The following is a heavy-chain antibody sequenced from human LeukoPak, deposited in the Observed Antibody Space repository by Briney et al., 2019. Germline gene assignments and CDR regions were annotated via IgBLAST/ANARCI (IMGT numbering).Heavy chain of an antibody. CDR1: GGSINSYY. Sequence: SETLSLTCTVSGGSINSYYWSWIRQPAGKGLEWIGRIYSSGSTNYNPSLKSRVSMSVDTSKNQFSLKLTSVTAADTAVYYCARGGRATVVTMRGQGILVTVSS. CDR2: IYSSGST. D-gene: IGHD4-23*01. J-gene: IGHJ4*02. CDR3: ARGGRATVVTM. V-gene: IGHV4-4*07.